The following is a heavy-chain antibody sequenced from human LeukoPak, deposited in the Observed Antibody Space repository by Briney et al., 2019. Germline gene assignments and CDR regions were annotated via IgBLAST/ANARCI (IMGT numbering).Heavy chain of an antibody. Sequence: GGSLRLSCVASGFTSSSYGINWVRQAPGKGLEWVSYISSSSTTINYADSVKGRFTISRDNAKNSLYLQMNSLRAEDTAVYYCARGGAARPDYWGQGTLVTVSS. J-gene: IGHJ4*02. D-gene: IGHD6-6*01. CDR1: GFTSSSYG. CDR2: ISSSSTTI. CDR3: ARGGAARPDY. V-gene: IGHV3-48*01.